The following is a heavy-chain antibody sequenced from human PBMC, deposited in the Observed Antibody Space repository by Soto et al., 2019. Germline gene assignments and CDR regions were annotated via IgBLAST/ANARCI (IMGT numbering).Heavy chain of an antibody. CDR1: GFTFNNYA. J-gene: IGHJ4*02. D-gene: IGHD3-10*01. CDR2: ISGGGDTT. Sequence: EVQLLESGGGLVQPGGSLRLSCAASGFTFNNYAMTWVRQAPGKGLEWVSAISGGGDTTSYADSVKGRFTVSRDGSKNTRSLQMSSLGAEDTALYYCAKGRGGSGSLTPRVDFWGQGTLVTVSS. V-gene: IGHV3-23*01. CDR3: AKGRGGSGSLTPRVDF.